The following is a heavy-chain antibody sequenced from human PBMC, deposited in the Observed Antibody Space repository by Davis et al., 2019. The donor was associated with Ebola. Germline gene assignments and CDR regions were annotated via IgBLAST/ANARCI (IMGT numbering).Heavy chain of an antibody. CDR3: ARDQGTAKIYY. CDR1: GYIFSIYT. CDR2: INAGSGDT. V-gene: IGHV1-3*01. Sequence: AASVKVSCKTSGYIFSIYTFHWVRQAPGQSLEWMGWINAGSGDTKYSQKFQGRISISRDTSANTAYMELSSLRSEDSAVYYCARDQGTAKIYYWGQGTLVTVSS. J-gene: IGHJ4*02. D-gene: IGHD5-18*01.